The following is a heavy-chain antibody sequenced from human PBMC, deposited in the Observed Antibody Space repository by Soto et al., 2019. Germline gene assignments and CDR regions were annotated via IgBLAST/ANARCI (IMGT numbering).Heavy chain of an antibody. CDR3: ANQRSREGYNFIEY. J-gene: IGHJ4*02. D-gene: IGHD5-12*01. CDR1: DDSISNYY. V-gene: IGHV4-59*08. Sequence: SETLSLTCTDSDDSISNYYWSWIRQPPGKGLECIGSIYYIGSTNYNPSLKSRVTISVDTSKNQVSLKLTSVTVADTAVYFCANQRSREGYNFIEYWGQGIQVTVSS. CDR2: IYYIGST.